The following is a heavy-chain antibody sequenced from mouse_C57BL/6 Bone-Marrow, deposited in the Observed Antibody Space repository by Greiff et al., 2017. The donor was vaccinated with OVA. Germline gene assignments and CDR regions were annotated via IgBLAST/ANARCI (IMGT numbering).Heavy chain of an antibody. CDR1: GFTFSDFY. D-gene: IGHD1-1*01. CDR2: SRNKANDYTT. V-gene: IGHV7-1*01. Sequence: EVHLVESGGGLVQSGRSLRLSCATSGFTFSDFYMEWVRQAPGKGLEWIAASRNKANDYTTEYSASVKGRFIGSRDTSQSILYLQMNALRAEHNAIYYCARDTQYSGSRPFAYSGKGTLVTVSA. CDR3: ARDTQYSGSRPFAY. J-gene: IGHJ3*01.